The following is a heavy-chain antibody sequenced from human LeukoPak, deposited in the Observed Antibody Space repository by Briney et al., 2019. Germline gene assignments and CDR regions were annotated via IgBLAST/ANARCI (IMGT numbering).Heavy chain of an antibody. CDR1: GYNFASYW. Sequence: GESLQISCKGFGYNFASYWIGWVRQMPGKGLEWMGVIYPGDSDTRYSPSFQGQVTISADKSISTAYLQWSSLKASDTAIYYCASHSGNYSSYDYWGQGTLVTVSS. V-gene: IGHV5-51*01. CDR2: IYPGDSDT. J-gene: IGHJ4*02. D-gene: IGHD5-12*01. CDR3: ASHSGNYSSYDY.